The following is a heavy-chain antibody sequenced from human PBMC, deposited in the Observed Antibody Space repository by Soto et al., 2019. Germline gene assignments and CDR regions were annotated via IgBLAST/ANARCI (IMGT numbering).Heavy chain of an antibody. J-gene: IGHJ6*02. CDR1: GYTFTSYG. Sequence: GASVKVSCKASGYTFTSYGISWVRQAPGQGLEWMGWISAYNGNTNYAQKLQGRVTMATDTSTSTAYMELRSLRSDDTAVYYCARVVVITTDYYYYGMDVWGQGTTVTVS. CDR2: ISAYNGNT. V-gene: IGHV1-18*01. D-gene: IGHD3-22*01. CDR3: ARVVVITTDYYYYGMDV.